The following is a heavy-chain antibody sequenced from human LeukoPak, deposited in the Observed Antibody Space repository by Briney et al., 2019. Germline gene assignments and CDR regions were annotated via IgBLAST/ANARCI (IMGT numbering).Heavy chain of an antibody. J-gene: IGHJ4*02. Sequence: SVKVSCNTSGGTFSSYAISWVRQAPGQGLEWMGGIIPIFGTANYAQKFQGRVTITADESTNTAYMEMSSLRSEDTAVYYCARETGDGYNWMGYWGQGTLVTVSS. D-gene: IGHD5-24*01. CDR1: GGTFSSYA. CDR2: IIPIFGTA. CDR3: ARETGDGYNWMGY. V-gene: IGHV1-69*01.